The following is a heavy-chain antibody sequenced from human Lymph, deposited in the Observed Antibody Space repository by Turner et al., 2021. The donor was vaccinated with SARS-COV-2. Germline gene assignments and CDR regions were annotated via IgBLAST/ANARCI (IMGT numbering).Heavy chain of an antibody. V-gene: IGHV3-30*03. J-gene: IGHJ6*02. CDR3: AWALYYYYGMDV. Sequence: QVQLVESGGGVVQPGRSRRLSCAASGFTFISYGLHWVRQAPGKGLEWVAVISYDGGHKSYADSVKGRFTISRDNSKNTLYLQMISLRAEDTAVYYCAWALYYYYGMDVWGQGTTVTVSS. CDR2: ISYDGGHK. CDR1: GFTFISYG.